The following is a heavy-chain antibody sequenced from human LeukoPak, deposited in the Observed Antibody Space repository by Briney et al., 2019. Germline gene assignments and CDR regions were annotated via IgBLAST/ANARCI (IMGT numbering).Heavy chain of an antibody. CDR2: ISYDGSNK. V-gene: IGHV3-30-3*01. D-gene: IGHD6-13*01. CDR3: ARGPSSSWWD. CDR1: GFTFSSYA. J-gene: IGHJ4*02. Sequence: GGSRRLSRAASGFTFSSYAMHWVRQAPGKGLEWVAVISYDGSNKYYADSVKGRFTISRDNSKNTLYLQMNSLRAEDTAVYYCARGPSSSWWDWGQGTLVTVSS.